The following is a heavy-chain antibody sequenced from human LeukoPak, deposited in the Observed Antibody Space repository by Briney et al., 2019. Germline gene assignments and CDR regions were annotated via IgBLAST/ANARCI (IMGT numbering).Heavy chain of an antibody. CDR3: ARPLRTSLYAFFDY. Sequence: SETLSVTCAVYGGSFSGYYWSWIRQAPGKGLEWIGEINHSGSTNYKPSLKSRVTISVDTSKNQFSLKLSSVTAADTAVYYCARPLRTSLYAFFDYWGQGTLVTVSS. CDR1: GGSFSGYY. CDR2: INHSGST. V-gene: IGHV4-34*01. D-gene: IGHD2-2*02. J-gene: IGHJ4*02.